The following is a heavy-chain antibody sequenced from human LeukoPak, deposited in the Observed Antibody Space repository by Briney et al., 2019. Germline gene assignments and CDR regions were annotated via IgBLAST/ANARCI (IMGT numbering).Heavy chain of an antibody. D-gene: IGHD6-19*01. J-gene: IGHJ5*02. CDR1: GFTFSSYW. CDR2: IKQDGSEK. V-gene: IGHV3-7*01. Sequence: GGSLRLSCAASGFTFSSYWMSWVHQAPGKGLEWVANIKQDGSEKYYVDSVKGRFTISRDNAKNSLYLQMNSLRAEDTAMFYCARETGITVAGTRWLDPWGQGTLVTVSS. CDR3: ARETGITVAGTRWLDP.